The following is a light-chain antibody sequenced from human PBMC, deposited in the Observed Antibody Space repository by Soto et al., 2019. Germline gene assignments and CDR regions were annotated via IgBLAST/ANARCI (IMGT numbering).Light chain of an antibody. CDR2: EVS. CDR3: SSYTTSSTLS. CDR1: SSDVGGYNY. Sequence: QSALTQPASVSGSPGQSITISCTGTSSDVGGYNYVSWYQQHPGKVPKLIIYEVSNRPPGVSNRFSGSKSGNTASLTISGLQAEDEADYYCSSYTTSSTLSFGGGTKVTVL. J-gene: IGLJ2*01. V-gene: IGLV2-14*01.